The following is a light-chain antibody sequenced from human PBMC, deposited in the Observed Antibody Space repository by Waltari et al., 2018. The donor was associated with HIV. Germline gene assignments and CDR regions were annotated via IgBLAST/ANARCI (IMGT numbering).Light chain of an antibody. J-gene: IGLJ2*01. CDR2: EVT. CDR1: SSDVGDYDY. V-gene: IGLV2-8*01. CDR3: SSFAGSNNLV. Sequence: QSALTQPPSASGSPGQSVTISCTGTSSDVGDYDYVSWYQQHPGKAPKLMIYEVTKWPSGLPYRFAGSKSGNTASLSVSGLQAEDEADYYCSSFAGSNNLVFGGATKLTVL.